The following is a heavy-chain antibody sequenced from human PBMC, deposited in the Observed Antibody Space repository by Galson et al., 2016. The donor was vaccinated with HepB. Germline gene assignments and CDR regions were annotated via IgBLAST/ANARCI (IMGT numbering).Heavy chain of an antibody. CDR3: ARYSGECSGTSCCRWFDP. J-gene: IGHJ5*02. CDR2: IFPGDSDT. Sequence: QSGAEVTKPGESLKISCKDSGYNFTNYWIGWVRQMPGKGLEWMGIIFPGDSDTRYSPSFQGQVTISADKSISTAYLQWSSLKASDTAIYYCARYSGECSGTSCCRWFDPWGQGTLVTVSS. V-gene: IGHV5-51*01. CDR1: GYNFTNYW. D-gene: IGHD2-2*01.